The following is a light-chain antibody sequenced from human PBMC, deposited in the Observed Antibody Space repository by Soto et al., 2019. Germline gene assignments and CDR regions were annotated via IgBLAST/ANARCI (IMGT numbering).Light chain of an antibody. J-gene: IGKJ5*01. CDR3: QQSYSTPIT. V-gene: IGKV1-5*01. CDR1: QSISRW. Sequence: DIQMTQSPSTLAAYAGDSGTITCRASQSISRWLAWYQQKSGKAPKXIIYDASTLESGVPSRFSGRGSGTDFTLTISSLQPEDVATYYCQQSYSTPITLGQGTRLEIK. CDR2: DAS.